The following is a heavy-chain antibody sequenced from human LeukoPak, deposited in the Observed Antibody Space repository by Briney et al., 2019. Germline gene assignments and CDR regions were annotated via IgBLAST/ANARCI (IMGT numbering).Heavy chain of an antibody. CDR1: GYTFTSYG. V-gene: IGHV1-18*01. CDR2: ISAYNGIT. Sequence: ASVKVSCKASGYTFTSYGISWVRQAPGQGLEWMGWISAYNGITNYAQKLQGRVTMTTDTSTSTAYMELRSLRSDDSAVYYCAREVLWFGEAYYYYYGMDVWGQGTTVTVSS. D-gene: IGHD3-10*01. J-gene: IGHJ6*02. CDR3: AREVLWFGEAYYYYYGMDV.